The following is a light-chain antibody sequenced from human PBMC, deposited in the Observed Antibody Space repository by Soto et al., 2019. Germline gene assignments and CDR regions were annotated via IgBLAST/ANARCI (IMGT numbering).Light chain of an antibody. CDR3: HQYNDWPPIT. CDR2: RAS. V-gene: IGKV3D-15*01. J-gene: IGKJ5*01. Sequence: ERVMTQSPVTLSASPGERVTLSCRASQSVGSDLAWYQQKPGQAPRLLIYRASTRATGVPARFSGSGSGTEFTLTISSLQSEDFAIYYCHQYNDWPPITFGQGTRLEIK. CDR1: QSVGSD.